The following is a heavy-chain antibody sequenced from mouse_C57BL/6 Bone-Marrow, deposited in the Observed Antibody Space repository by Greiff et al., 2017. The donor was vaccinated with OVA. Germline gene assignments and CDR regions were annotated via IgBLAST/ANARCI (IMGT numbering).Heavy chain of an antibody. CDR2: INPNNGGT. CDR3: ARSGGNLHYFDY. V-gene: IGHV1-18*01. J-gene: IGHJ2*01. Sequence: EVQLQQSGPELVKPGASVKIPCKASGYTFTDYNMDWVQQSHGKSLEWIGDINPNNGGTIYTQKFKGKATLNVDKSSSTAYMELRSLTSEDTAVYYCARSGGNLHYFDYWGQGTTLTVSS. CDR1: GYTFTDYN. D-gene: IGHD2-1*01.